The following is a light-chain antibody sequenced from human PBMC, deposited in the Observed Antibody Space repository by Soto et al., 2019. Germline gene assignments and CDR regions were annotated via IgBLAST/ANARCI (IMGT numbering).Light chain of an antibody. Sequence: DIQMTQSPSTLSGSVGDRVTITCRASQTISSWLAWYQQKPGKDPKLLIYKASTLKSGVPSRFSGGGSGTEFTLTISSLQPDDFATYYCQHYNSYSEAFGQGTKVELK. CDR2: KAS. CDR3: QHYNSYSEA. J-gene: IGKJ1*01. CDR1: QTISSW. V-gene: IGKV1-5*03.